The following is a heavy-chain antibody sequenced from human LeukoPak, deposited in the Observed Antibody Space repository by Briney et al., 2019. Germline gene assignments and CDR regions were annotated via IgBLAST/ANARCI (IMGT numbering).Heavy chain of an antibody. D-gene: IGHD3-22*01. J-gene: IGHJ4*02. CDR2: ISGSGGDI. V-gene: IGHV3-11*01. CDR1: GFTFSNYY. CDR3: ARDIRAVGITLYFDY. Sequence: EGSLRLSCAASGFTFSNYYMSWIRQTPGKGLEWLSYISGSGGDIHYADSVKGRFTISRDNAKNSLYLQMNSLRAEDTAMYYCARDIRAVGITLYFDYWGQGILVTVTS.